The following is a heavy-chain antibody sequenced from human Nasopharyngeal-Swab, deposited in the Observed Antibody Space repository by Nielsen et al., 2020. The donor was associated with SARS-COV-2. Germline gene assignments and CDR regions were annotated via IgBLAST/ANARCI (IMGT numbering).Heavy chain of an antibody. CDR3: ARDGGGSYYADY. Sequence: GESLKISCVASGFTFSNYWMSWVRQAPWKGPEWVANINQDGTETFYVDSVKGRFTISRDNAKNSLYLQMNSLRGEDAAVYFCARDGGGSYYADYWGQGTLVTVSS. V-gene: IGHV3-7*01. J-gene: IGHJ4*02. D-gene: IGHD1-26*01. CDR2: INQDGTET. CDR1: GFTFSNYW.